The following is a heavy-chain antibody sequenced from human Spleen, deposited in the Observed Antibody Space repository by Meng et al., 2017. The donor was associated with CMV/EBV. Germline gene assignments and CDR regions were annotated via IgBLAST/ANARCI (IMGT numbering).Heavy chain of an antibody. J-gene: IGHJ4*02. D-gene: IGHD1-1*01. CDR1: GFTFSSYG. CDR2: IRYDGSNK. V-gene: IGHV3-30*02. Sequence: GESLKISCAASGFTFSSYGMHWVRQAPGKGLEWVAFIRYDGSNKYYADSVKGRFTISRDNSKNTLYLQMNSLRAEDTAVYYCARVRRRVTTTFHFDYWGQGTLVTVSS. CDR3: ARVRRRVTTTFHFDY.